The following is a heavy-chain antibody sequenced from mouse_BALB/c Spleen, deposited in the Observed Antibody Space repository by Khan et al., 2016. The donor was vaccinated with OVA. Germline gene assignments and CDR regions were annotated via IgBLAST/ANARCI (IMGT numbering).Heavy chain of an antibody. CDR2: IWSGGST. D-gene: IGHD2-4*01. CDR1: GFSLTSYG. CDR3: DRNYDYYEGLAY. Sequence: QVQLKESGPGLVQPSQSLSITCTVSGFSLTSYGVHWVRQSPGKGLEWLGVIWSGGSTDYCAAFISRLSITTDKYKSKVFFKMNSLQANDKAIYYGDRNYDYYEGLAYWGQGTLVTVSA. V-gene: IGHV2-2*02. J-gene: IGHJ3*01.